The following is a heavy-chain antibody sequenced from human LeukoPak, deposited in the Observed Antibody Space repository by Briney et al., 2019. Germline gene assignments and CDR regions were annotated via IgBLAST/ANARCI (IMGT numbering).Heavy chain of an antibody. CDR3: ARWGRGVVVPAAIRY. CDR2: IIPIFGTA. J-gene: IGHJ4*02. V-gene: IGHV1-69*05. Sequence: SVKVSCKASGGTFSSYAISWVRQAPGQGLEWMGRIIPIFGTANYAQKFQGRVTITTDESTSTAYMELSSLRSEDTAVYYCARWGRGVVVPAAIRYWGQGTLVTVSS. D-gene: IGHD2-2*01. CDR1: GGTFSSYA.